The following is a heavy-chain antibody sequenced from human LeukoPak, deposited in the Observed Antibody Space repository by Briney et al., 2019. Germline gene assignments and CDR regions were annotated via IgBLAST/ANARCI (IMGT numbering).Heavy chain of an antibody. V-gene: IGHV1-18*01. CDR2: ISAYDGNT. D-gene: IGHD1/OR15-1a*01. CDR3: ARGGEQHLSYYFDL. CDR1: GYAFTNYG. J-gene: IGHJ4*02. Sequence: ASVRVSCKSSGYAFTNYGFNWVRQAPGQGLEWMGWISAYDGNTRYAQEFQGRVTMTTDASTTTAYMELRSLRSDDTALYFCARGGEQHLSYYFDLGGRGTLVSV.